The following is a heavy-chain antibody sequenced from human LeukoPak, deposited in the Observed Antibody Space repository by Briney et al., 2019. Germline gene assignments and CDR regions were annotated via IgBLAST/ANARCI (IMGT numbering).Heavy chain of an antibody. J-gene: IGHJ3*02. Sequence: SETLSLTCTVSGGSISSYYWSWIRQPPGKGLEWIGYIYYSGGTNYNPSLKSRVTISVDTSKNQFSLKLSSVTAADTAVYSCARVKVPTYYDILTGYLEAFDIWGQGTMVTVSS. CDR3: ARVKVPTYYDILTGYLEAFDI. V-gene: IGHV4-59*01. D-gene: IGHD3-9*01. CDR2: IYYSGGT. CDR1: GGSISSYY.